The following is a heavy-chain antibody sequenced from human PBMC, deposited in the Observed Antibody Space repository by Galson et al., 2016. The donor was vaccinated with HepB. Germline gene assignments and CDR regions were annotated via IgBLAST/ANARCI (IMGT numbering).Heavy chain of an antibody. V-gene: IGHV3-49*03. CDR2: LGGKTYGKRE. CDR3: VGDHGGFDALDY. J-gene: IGHJ4*02. D-gene: IGHD3-16*01. Sequence: SLRLSCASSGFTFDDFAMGWIRQAPGKGLEWVSFLGGKTYGKREEYAASVKGRFTISRDDFKGVTYLQMNSLNPDDTGLYYCVGDHGGFDALDYWGQGVRVAVSS. CDR1: GFTFDDFA.